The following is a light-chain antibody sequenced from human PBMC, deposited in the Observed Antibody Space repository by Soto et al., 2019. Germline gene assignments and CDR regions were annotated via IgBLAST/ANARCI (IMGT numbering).Light chain of an antibody. CDR2: AAF. J-gene: IGKJ1*01. CDR3: QQYDSSPRT. V-gene: IGKV3-20*01. Sequence: DIVLTQSPGTLSLSPGERATLSCRASQNVYSNYLAWYQQKPGHAPRLLIYAAFVRATGIPDRFSGSGSGTDFTLTISGLEPEDSEVYYCQQYDSSPRTFGQGTKVDIK. CDR1: QNVYSNY.